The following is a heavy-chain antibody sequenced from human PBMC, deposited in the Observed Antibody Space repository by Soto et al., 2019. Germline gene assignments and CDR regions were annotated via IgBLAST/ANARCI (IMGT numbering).Heavy chain of an antibody. D-gene: IGHD3-3*01. Sequence: LSLTCTVSGGSISSSSYYWGWIRQPPGKGLEWIGSIYYSGSTYYNPSLKSRVTISVDTSKNQFSLKLSSVTAADTAVYYCASTYYDFWSGYSPVGYYFDYWGHGTLVTVSS. CDR1: GGSISSSSYY. J-gene: IGHJ4*01. CDR2: IYYSGST. CDR3: ASTYYDFWSGYSPVGYYFDY. V-gene: IGHV4-39*01.